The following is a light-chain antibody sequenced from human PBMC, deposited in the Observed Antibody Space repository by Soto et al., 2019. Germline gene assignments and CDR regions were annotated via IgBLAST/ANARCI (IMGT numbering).Light chain of an antibody. J-gene: IGKJ1*01. CDR1: QTITSY. CDR3: QQSYSSPWT. Sequence: DIQMTQSPSSLSASVGDRVTITCRAIQTITSYLNWYQQKPGKAPKLMVYAASTLLSGVPARFSGGGSGTDFTLIIDSLQPEYFATYFCQQSYSSPWTFGQGTKVEVK. CDR2: AAS. V-gene: IGKV1-39*01.